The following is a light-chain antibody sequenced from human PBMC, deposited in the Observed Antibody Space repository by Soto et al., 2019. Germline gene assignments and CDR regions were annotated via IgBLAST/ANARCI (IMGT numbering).Light chain of an antibody. V-gene: IGLV4-69*01. J-gene: IGLJ2*01. Sequence: QLVLTQSPSASASLGASVKLTYTLSSGHSTYAIAWHQQQPDKGPRYLMKLNSDGSHNKGDGIPDRFSGSSSGAERHLTISSLQSEDEADYYCQTWGTAIHDVVFGGGTKLTVL. CDR3: QTWGTAIHDVV. CDR1: SGHSTYA. CDR2: LNSDGSH.